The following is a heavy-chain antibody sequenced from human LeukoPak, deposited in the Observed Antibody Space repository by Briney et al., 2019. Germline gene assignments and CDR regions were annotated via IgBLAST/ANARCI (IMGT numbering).Heavy chain of an antibody. V-gene: IGHV1-2*02. Sequence: ASVKVSCKASGYTFTGYYMHWVRQAPGQGLEWMGWINPNSGGTNYAQKFQGRVTMTRDTSISTAYMELSRLRSDDTAVYYCASAMIVVVNCFDPWGQGPLVTVSS. CDR1: GYTFTGYY. D-gene: IGHD3-22*01. CDR3: ASAMIVVVNCFDP. CDR2: INPNSGGT. J-gene: IGHJ5*02.